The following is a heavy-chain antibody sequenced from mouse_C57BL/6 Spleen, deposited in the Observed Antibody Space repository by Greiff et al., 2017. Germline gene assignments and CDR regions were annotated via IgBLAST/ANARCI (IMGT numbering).Heavy chain of an antibody. V-gene: IGHV2-2*01. Sequence: QVQLQQSGPGLVQPSQSLSITCTVSGFSLTSYGVHWVRQSPGKGLEWLGVIWSGGSTDYNAAFISSLSISKDNSKSQVFCKMNMLQADDTAIYYGARNPAQESHFDYWGQGTTLTVSA. D-gene: IGHD3-2*02. J-gene: IGHJ2*01. CDR3: ARNPAQESHFDY. CDR1: GFSLTSYG. CDR2: IWSGGST.